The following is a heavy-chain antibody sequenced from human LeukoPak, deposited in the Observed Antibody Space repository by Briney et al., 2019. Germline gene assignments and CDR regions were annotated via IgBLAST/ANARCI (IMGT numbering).Heavy chain of an antibody. V-gene: IGHV4-34*01. Sequence: SETLSLTCAVYGGSFSGYYWSWIRQPPGKGLEWIGEINHSGSTNYNPSLKSRATISVDTSKNQFSLKLSSVTAADTAVYYCARAGYCSGGSCYGYWGQGTLVTVSS. D-gene: IGHD2-15*01. CDR2: INHSGST. CDR1: GGSFSGYY. J-gene: IGHJ4*02. CDR3: ARAGYCSGGSCYGY.